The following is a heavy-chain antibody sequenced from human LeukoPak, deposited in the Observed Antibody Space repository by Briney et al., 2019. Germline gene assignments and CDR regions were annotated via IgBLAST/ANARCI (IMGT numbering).Heavy chain of an antibody. J-gene: IGHJ4*02. Sequence: GGSLRLSCAASGFTFSSYAMNWVRQAPGKGLEWVSAISGSGDNTYFADSVKGRFTISRDNSKNALFLQMNSLRAEDTAVYYCAKSGPYCSSTSCNYFDYWGQGTLVTVSS. D-gene: IGHD2-2*01. CDR1: GFTFSSYA. CDR2: ISGSGDNT. V-gene: IGHV3-23*01. CDR3: AKSGPYCSSTSCNYFDY.